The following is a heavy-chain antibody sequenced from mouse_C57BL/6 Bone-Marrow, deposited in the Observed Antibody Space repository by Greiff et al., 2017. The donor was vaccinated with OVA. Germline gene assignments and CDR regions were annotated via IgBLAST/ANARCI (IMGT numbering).Heavy chain of an antibody. V-gene: IGHV5-17*01. Sequence: EVQRVESGGGLVKPGGSLKLSCAASGFTFSDYGMHWVRQAPEKGLEWVAYISSGSSTIYYADTVKGRFTISRDNAKNTLFLQMTSLRSEDTAMYYGARMSDDWDGGFAYWGQGTLVTVSA. D-gene: IGHD4-1*01. CDR1: GFTFSDYG. CDR3: ARMSDDWDGGFAY. CDR2: ISSGSSTI. J-gene: IGHJ3*01.